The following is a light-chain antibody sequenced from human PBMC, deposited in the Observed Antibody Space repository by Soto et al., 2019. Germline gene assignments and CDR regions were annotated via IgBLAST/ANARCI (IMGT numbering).Light chain of an antibody. Sequence: EIVLTQSPGTLSLSPGGRATLSCRASQSVSSSSLSWYQQKPGQAPRLLIYDTSSRATDIPGRFSGSGSGTDFTLTISRLEPEDFTVYYCQHYGTSMWTFGQGTTVEIK. CDR2: DTS. CDR1: QSVSSSS. J-gene: IGKJ1*01. CDR3: QHYGTSMWT. V-gene: IGKV3-20*01.